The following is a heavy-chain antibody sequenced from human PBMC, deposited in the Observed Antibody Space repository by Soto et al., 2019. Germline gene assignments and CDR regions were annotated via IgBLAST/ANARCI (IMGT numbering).Heavy chain of an antibody. CDR1: GGSISSGGYY. Sequence: SETLSLTCTVSGGSISSGGYYWSWIRQHPGKGLEWIGYIYYSGSTYYNPSLKSRVTISVDTSKNQFSLKLSSVTTADTAVYYCARDGLDVDTAMVDGGYYYNGMHVWGQGTTVTVSS. J-gene: IGHJ6*02. CDR2: IYYSGST. D-gene: IGHD5-18*01. CDR3: ARDGLDVDTAMVDGGYYYNGMHV. V-gene: IGHV4-31*03.